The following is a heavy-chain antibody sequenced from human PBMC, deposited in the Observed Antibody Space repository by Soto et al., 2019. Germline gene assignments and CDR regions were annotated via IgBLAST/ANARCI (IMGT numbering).Heavy chain of an antibody. CDR3: AKYSGYDYSYYYYYGMDV. CDR1: GFTFGSRA. V-gene: IGHV3-23*01. CDR2: ITDTGGDT. J-gene: IGHJ6*02. Sequence: EVQLLESGGDLVQPGGSLRLSCVASGFTFGSRAMSWVRQAPGEGLEWVSTITDTGGDTKYADSVRGRFTISRDNSKNTLYLQMNSLRAEDTAVYYCAKYSGYDYSYYYYYGMDVWGQGTTVTVSS. D-gene: IGHD5-12*01.